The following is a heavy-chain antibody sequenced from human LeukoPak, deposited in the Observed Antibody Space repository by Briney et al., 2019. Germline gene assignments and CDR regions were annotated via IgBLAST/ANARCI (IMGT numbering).Heavy chain of an antibody. CDR1: GFTFSSYA. CDR3: AEEPWEYYDSSGYLLPGY. CDR2: ISGSGGST. D-gene: IGHD3-22*01. Sequence: PGGSLRLSCAASGFTFSSYAMSWVRQAPGKGLEWVSAISGSGGSTYYADSVKGRFTISRDNSKNTLYLQMNSLRAEDTAVYYCAEEPWEYYDSSGYLLPGYWGQGTLVTVSS. J-gene: IGHJ4*02. V-gene: IGHV3-23*01.